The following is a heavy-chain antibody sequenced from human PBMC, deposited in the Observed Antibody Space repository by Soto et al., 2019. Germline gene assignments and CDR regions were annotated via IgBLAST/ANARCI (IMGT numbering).Heavy chain of an antibody. J-gene: IGHJ4*02. CDR3: ARDLPWGSSSWYEAPQDY. V-gene: IGHV1-18*01. D-gene: IGHD6-13*01. Sequence: GASVKVSCKASGYTFTSYGISWVRQAPGQGLEWMGWISAYNGNTNYAQKLQGRVTMTTDTSTSTAYMELRSLRSDDTAVYYCARDLPWGSSSWYEAPQDYWGQGTLVTVSS. CDR1: GYTFTSYG. CDR2: ISAYNGNT.